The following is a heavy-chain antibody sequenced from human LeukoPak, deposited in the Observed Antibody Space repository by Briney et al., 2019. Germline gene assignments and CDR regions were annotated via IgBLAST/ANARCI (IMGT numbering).Heavy chain of an antibody. J-gene: IGHJ3*02. CDR1: GFTFSGYD. D-gene: IGHD6-25*01. Sequence: GGSLRLSCAASGFTFSGYDMHWVRQPTGKGLEWVSGIGIPGDTYYPGSVKGRFTISRENAKNSFYLQMNSLRVEDTAVYYCARAHVAAGLAFDIWGQGTLVTVSS. CDR2: IGIPGDT. CDR3: ARAHVAAGLAFDI. V-gene: IGHV3-13*01.